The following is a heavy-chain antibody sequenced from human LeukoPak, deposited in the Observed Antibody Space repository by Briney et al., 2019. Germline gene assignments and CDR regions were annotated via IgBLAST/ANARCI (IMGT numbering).Heavy chain of an antibody. Sequence: GGSLRLSCAASGFTFSSYAMHWVRQAPGKGLEWVAVISYDGSNKYYADSVKGRFTISRDNSKNTLYLQMNSLRAEDTAVYYCARGDYGDYHYYFDYWGQGTLVTVSS. CDR1: GFTFSSYA. CDR3: ARGDYGDYHYYFDY. CDR2: ISYDGSNK. J-gene: IGHJ4*02. V-gene: IGHV3-30-3*01. D-gene: IGHD4-17*01.